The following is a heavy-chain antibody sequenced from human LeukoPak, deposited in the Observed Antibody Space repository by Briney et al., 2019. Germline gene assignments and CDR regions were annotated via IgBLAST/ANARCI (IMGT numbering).Heavy chain of an antibody. CDR2: INPNSGGT. CDR1: GYTFTGYY. CDR3: ARSPPTGYSSSWGVGDY. Sequence: GASVKVSCKASGYTFTGYYMHWVRQAPGQGLEWMGWINPNSGGTNYAQKFQGRVTMTRDTSISTAYMELSRLRSDDTAVYYCARSPPTGYSSSWGVGDYWGQGTLVTVSS. D-gene: IGHD6-13*01. J-gene: IGHJ4*02. V-gene: IGHV1-2*02.